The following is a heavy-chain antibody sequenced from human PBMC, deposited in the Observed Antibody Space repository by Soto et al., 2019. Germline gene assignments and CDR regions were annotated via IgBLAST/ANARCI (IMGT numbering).Heavy chain of an antibody. J-gene: IGHJ6*02. CDR1: GFTFSNYA. D-gene: IGHD6-6*01. Sequence: GGSLRLSCAASGFTFSNYAMHWVRQAPGEGLEWVAVVSYDGSSKYYADSVKGRFTISRDNSKNTLYLQMNSLRSDDTAVYYCAKELVPLYYDGRDVWGQGTTVTVSS. V-gene: IGHV3-30*18. CDR3: AKELVPLYYDGRDV. CDR2: VSYDGSSK.